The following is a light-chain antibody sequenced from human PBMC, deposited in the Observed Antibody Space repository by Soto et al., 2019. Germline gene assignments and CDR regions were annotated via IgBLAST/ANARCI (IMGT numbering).Light chain of an antibody. V-gene: IGKV1-13*02. CDR3: QQMAT. CDR2: DAS. J-gene: IGKJ3*01. CDR1: QGISSA. Sequence: AIQLTQSPSSLSASVGDRVTITCRASQGISSALAWYQQKPGKAPKLLIYDASSLESGVPSRFSGSASGTDFTLTISSLQPEDFATYYCQQMATFGPGTKVDIK.